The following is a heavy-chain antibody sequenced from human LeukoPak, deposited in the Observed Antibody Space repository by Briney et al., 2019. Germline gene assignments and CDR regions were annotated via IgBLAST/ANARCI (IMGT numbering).Heavy chain of an antibody. CDR3: AREGKVDGTLLLDS. CDR1: GGSVRSYY. D-gene: IGHD5-12*01. Sequence: SETLSLTCTVSGGSVRSYYWAWIRQAAGKGLEWIGRIYSRAATNYHPSLKNRVTISLETSKNQVSLKLSSVTAADTAVYYCAREGKVDGTLLLDSWGQGTLVVVSS. J-gene: IGHJ4*02. CDR2: IYSRAAT. V-gene: IGHV4-4*07.